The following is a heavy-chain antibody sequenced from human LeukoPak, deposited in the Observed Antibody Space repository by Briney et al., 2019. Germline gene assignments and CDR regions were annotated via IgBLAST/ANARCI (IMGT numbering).Heavy chain of an antibody. CDR1: EFTFSSYW. V-gene: IGHV3-7*03. J-gene: IGHJ4*02. Sequence: PGGSLRLSCAASEFTFSSYWMSWVRQAPGKGLEWGANIKQDGSEKYYVDSVKGRFTISRDNAKNSLYLQMNSLRAEDTAVYYCARERGCSGGSCYSYYFDYWGQGTLVTVSS. CDR2: IKQDGSEK. D-gene: IGHD2-15*01. CDR3: ARERGCSGGSCYSYYFDY.